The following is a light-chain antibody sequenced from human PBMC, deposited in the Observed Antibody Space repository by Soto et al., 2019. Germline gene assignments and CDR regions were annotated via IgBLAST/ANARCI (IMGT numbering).Light chain of an antibody. J-gene: IGKJ4*01. Sequence: DIVMTQSPLSLPVTPGAPASISCRSSQSLLHSNGYNYVDWYLQKPGQSPQLLIYLGSNRVSGVPDRFSGSGLGTDFTLKISRVEAEDVGGDYCMQALQALTFGGATKVEIK. V-gene: IGKV2-28*01. CDR2: LGS. CDR3: MQALQALT. CDR1: QSLLHSNGYNY.